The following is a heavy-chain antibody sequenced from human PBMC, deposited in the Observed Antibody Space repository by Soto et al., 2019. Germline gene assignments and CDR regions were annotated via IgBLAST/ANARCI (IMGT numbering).Heavy chain of an antibody. CDR3: ARGTAMVTRYYYYYYMDV. CDR1: GYTFTSCD. Sequence: GASVKVSCKASGYTFTSCDINWMRQATGQGLEWMGWMNPNSGNTGYAQKFQGRVTMTRNTSISTAYMELSSLRSEDTAVYYCARGTAMVTRYYYYYYMDVWGKGTTVTSP. D-gene: IGHD5-18*01. CDR2: MNPNSGNT. V-gene: IGHV1-8*01. J-gene: IGHJ6*03.